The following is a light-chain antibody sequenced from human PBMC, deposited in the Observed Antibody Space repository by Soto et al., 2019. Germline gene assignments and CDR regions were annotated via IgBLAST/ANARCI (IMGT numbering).Light chain of an antibody. Sequence: DIVMTQSPDSLAVSLGERATINCKSSQTVLYSSNNKNYLAWYQQKAGQAPKLLIYWASTRESGVPDRFSGSGSGTDFTLTINSLQPEDVAVYYCQQYYGTPYTFGQGTKLEIK. J-gene: IGKJ2*01. CDR2: WAS. V-gene: IGKV4-1*01. CDR3: QQYYGTPYT. CDR1: QTVLYSSNNKNY.